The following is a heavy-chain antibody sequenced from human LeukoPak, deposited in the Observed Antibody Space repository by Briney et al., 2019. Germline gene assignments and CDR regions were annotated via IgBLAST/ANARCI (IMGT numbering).Heavy chain of an antibody. D-gene: IGHD3-10*01. CDR2: IRYDGSNK. CDR1: GFTFSSYG. Sequence: GGSLRLSCAASGFTFSSYGMHWVRQAPGKGLEWAAFIRYDGSNKYYADSVKGRFTISRDNSKNTLYLQMNSLRAEDTAVYYCARDGRFGELSHFDYWGQGTLVTVSS. V-gene: IGHV3-30*02. J-gene: IGHJ4*02. CDR3: ARDGRFGELSHFDY.